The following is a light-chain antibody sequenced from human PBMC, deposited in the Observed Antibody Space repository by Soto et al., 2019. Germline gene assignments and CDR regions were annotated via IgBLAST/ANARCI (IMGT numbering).Light chain of an antibody. CDR3: QQRNMWPWT. J-gene: IGKJ1*01. CDR2: DAS. V-gene: IGKV3-11*01. CDR1: QSVNSN. Sequence: LYVLQGASATLSCRASQSVNSNLAWYQQKPGQAPRLLVYDASNRAPGVPARFGGSGSGADFTLTISSLGPEDFAVYHCQQRNMWPWTFGQGTKVDI.